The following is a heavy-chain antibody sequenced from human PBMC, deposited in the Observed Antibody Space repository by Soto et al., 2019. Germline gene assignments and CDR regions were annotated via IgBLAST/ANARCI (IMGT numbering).Heavy chain of an antibody. Sequence: SETLSLTCTVSGGSISSYYWSWIRQPPGKGLEWIGYIYYSGSTNYNPSLKSRVTISVDTSKNQFSLKLSSVTAADTAVYYCARDGTAMVPSYGMDVWGQGTKVTVS. CDR1: GGSISSYY. V-gene: IGHV4-59*01. CDR3: ARDGTAMVPSYGMDV. D-gene: IGHD5-18*01. J-gene: IGHJ6*02. CDR2: IYYSGST.